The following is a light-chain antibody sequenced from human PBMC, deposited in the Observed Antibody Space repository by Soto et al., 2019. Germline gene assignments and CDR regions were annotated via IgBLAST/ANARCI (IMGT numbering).Light chain of an antibody. CDR3: SSYTSSSPWV. Sequence: QSVLTQPASVSGSPGQSITISCTGTNSDVGGYNYVSWYQQHPGKAPKLMIYDVSNRPSGVSNRFSGSKSGNTASLTISGLQAEDEADYYCSSYTSSSPWVFGTGTKVTVL. V-gene: IGLV2-14*01. CDR1: NSDVGGYNY. CDR2: DVS. J-gene: IGLJ1*01.